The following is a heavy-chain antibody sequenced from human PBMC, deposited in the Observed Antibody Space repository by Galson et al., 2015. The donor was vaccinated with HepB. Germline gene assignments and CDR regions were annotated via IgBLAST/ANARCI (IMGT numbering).Heavy chain of an antibody. CDR2: ISYDGSNK. D-gene: IGHD2-15*01. J-gene: IGHJ4*02. Sequence: SLRLSCAASGFTFSSYGMHWVRQAPGKGLEWVAVISYDGSNKYYADSVKGRFTISRDNSKNTLYLQMNSLRAEDTAVYYCATDIVVVVAATTYWGQGTLVTVSS. V-gene: IGHV3-30*03. CDR3: ATDIVVVVAATTY. CDR1: GFTFSSYG.